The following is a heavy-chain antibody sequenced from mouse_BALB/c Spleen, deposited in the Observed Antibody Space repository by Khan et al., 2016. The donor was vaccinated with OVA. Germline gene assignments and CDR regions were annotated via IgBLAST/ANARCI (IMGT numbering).Heavy chain of an antibody. CDR1: GYSITSDYA. CDR2: ISYSGNT. D-gene: IGHD1-1*02. CDR3: ARGYGGDFDY. J-gene: IGHJ2*01. V-gene: IGHV3-2*02. Sequence: EVKLLESGPGLVKPSQSLSLTCTVTGYSITSDYAWNWIRQFPGNQLEWMGFISYSGNTNYNPSLKSRISITRDTSKNQFFLQLNSVTTEDTATDEGARGYGGDFDYWGQGTTLTVSS.